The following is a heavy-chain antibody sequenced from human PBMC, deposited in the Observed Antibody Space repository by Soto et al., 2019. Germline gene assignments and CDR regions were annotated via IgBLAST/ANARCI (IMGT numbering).Heavy chain of an antibody. CDR2: IYHNGRT. J-gene: IGHJ5*02. CDR1: GASMNSGAYY. Sequence: QVQLQESGPGLVKPSQTLSLTCTVSGASMNSGAYYWSWVRQPPGKGLGWIGYIYHNGRTYNNPSLMSRVTMSLNTSKNQFSLKLNSVSAADTAVYYCARVSATGTRWFDPWGQGPLVNVSS. CDR3: ARVSATGTRWFDP. D-gene: IGHD6-13*01. V-gene: IGHV4-31*03.